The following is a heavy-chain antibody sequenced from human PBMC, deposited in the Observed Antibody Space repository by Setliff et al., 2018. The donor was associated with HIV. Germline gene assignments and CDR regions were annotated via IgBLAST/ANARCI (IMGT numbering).Heavy chain of an antibody. Sequence: SVKVSCKTSGGTFRSQAISWVRQAPGQGFEWMGRSIPVFGTVNYAQKFLGRATITADESTNTSYMELTSLRSEDTAVYFCARDSHCSGPSCYSGGQFFDYWGQGTPVTVSS. CDR2: SIPVFGTV. V-gene: IGHV1-69*13. J-gene: IGHJ4*02. CDR1: GGTFRSQA. CDR3: ARDSHCSGPSCYSGGQFFDY. D-gene: IGHD2-15*01.